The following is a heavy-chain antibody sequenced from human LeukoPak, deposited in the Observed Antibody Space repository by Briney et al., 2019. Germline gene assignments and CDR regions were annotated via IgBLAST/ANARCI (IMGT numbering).Heavy chain of an antibody. CDR2: VVPMFGIR. V-gene: IGHV1-69*04. D-gene: IGHD5-12*01. Sequence: ASVKVSCKTSGGTFHNYAISWVRQAPGQGLEWMGRVVPMFGIRNYPQTFRGRVNITADKATNTVYMELRSLRAEDTAIYYCATEPSRSYSFDHLDFWGLGTPVTVSS. CDR3: ATEPSRSYSFDHLDF. J-gene: IGHJ4*02. CDR1: GGTFHNYA.